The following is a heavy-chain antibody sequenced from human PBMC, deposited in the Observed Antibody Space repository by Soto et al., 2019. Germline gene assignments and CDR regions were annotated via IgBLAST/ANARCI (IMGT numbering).Heavy chain of an antibody. J-gene: IGHJ5*01. D-gene: IGHD3-10*01. Sequence: QLQQSGPGLVKPSQTLSLTCAISGDSVSSNRAAWNWIRQSPSIGLEWLGRTYRSKWYYDYAVSVKSRITINPDTSKNQFSLQLNSVTPEGTAVYYCARDPGTDSAGMLDSWGQGTLVTVSS. CDR3: ARDPGTDSAGMLDS. CDR2: TYRSKWYY. V-gene: IGHV6-1*01. CDR1: GDSVSSNRAA.